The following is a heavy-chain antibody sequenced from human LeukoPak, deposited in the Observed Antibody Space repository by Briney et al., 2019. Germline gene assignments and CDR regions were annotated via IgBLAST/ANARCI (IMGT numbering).Heavy chain of an antibody. D-gene: IGHD3-22*01. J-gene: IGHJ4*02. CDR1: GFTFSSYG. CDR2: IWYDGSNK. CDR3: ARDGPDYDSSGTFDY. V-gene: IGHV3-33*01. Sequence: GGSLRLSCAASGFTFSSYGMHWVRQAPGKGLEGVAVIWYDGSNKYYADSVKGRFTISRDNSKNTLYLQMNSLRAEDTAVYYCARDGPDYDSSGTFDYWGQGTLVTVSS.